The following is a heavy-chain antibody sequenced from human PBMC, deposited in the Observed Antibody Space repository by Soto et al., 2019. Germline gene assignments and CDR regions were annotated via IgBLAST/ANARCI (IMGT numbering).Heavy chain of an antibody. CDR1: GGSISSEFYY. D-gene: IGHD1-1*01. CDR2: INYSGTT. CDR3: VSPTTWEMGWIDT. Sequence: SETLSLTCTVSGGSISSEFYYWAWIRQPPGKGLEWIGNINYSGTTYYNPSLKSRVTISVDASKNQFSLKLTSVTAGDTAVYYCVSPTTWEMGWIDTWGQETLVTVSS. V-gene: IGHV4-39*01. J-gene: IGHJ5*01.